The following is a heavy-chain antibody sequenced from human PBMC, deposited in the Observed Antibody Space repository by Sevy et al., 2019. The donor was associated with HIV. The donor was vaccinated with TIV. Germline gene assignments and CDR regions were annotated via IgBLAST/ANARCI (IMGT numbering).Heavy chain of an antibody. CDR1: GGTFSSYA. Sequence: ASLKVSCKASGGTFSSYAISWVRQAPGQGLEWMGGIIPIFGTANYAQKFQGRVTITADESTSTAYMELSSLRSEDTAVYYCASSIAARSLGFYGMDVWGQGTTVTVSS. J-gene: IGHJ6*02. CDR3: ASSIAARSLGFYGMDV. D-gene: IGHD6-6*01. CDR2: IIPIFGTA. V-gene: IGHV1-69*13.